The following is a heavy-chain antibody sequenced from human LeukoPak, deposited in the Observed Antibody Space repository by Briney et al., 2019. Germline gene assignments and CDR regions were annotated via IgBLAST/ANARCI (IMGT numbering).Heavy chain of an antibody. CDR1: GGTFSSYA. CDR3: ARDTVGYCSSTSCFNMDV. CDR2: IIPIFGTA. Sequence: ASVKVSCKASGGTFSSYAISWVRQAPGQGLEWMGGIIPIFGTANYAQKFQGRVTITADESTSTAYMELSSLRSEDTAVYYCARDTVGYCSSTSCFNMDVWGKGSTVTVSS. J-gene: IGHJ6*03. V-gene: IGHV1-69*13. D-gene: IGHD2-2*01.